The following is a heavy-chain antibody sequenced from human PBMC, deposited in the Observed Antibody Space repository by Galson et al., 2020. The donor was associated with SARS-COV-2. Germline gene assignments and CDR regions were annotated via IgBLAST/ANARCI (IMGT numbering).Heavy chain of an antibody. V-gene: IGHV1-2*02. J-gene: IGHJ4*02. D-gene: IGHD4-17*01. Sequence: ASVKVSCKASGFTFTAYYIHWVRQAPGQGLEWMGWINPNSGGADYAQKFQGRVTMTRDTSISTAYMELSSLRSDDTAVYYCARERYGDYVGYWGQGTLVTVSS. CDR2: INPNSGGA. CDR3: ARERYGDYVGY. CDR1: GFTFTAYY.